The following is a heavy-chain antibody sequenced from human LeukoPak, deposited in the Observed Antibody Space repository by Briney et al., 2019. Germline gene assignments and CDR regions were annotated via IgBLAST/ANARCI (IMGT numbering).Heavy chain of an antibody. V-gene: IGHV1-18*01. Sequence: ASVKVSCKASGYTFTSYGISWVRQAPGQGLEWMGWISAYNGNTNYAQKLQGRVTMTTDTSTSTAYMELRSLRSDDTAVYYCARDSILGYSGSSGGDAFDIWGQGTMVTVSS. CDR3: ARDSILGYSGSSGGDAFDI. D-gene: IGHD1-26*01. CDR1: GYTFTSYG. J-gene: IGHJ3*02. CDR2: ISAYNGNT.